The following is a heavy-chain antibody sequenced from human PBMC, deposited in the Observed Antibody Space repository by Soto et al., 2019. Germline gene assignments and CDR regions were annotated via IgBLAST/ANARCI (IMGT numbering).Heavy chain of an antibody. J-gene: IGHJ4*02. CDR3: ARHLSYGYGYAVFDY. CDR1: GDSLSSNSYY. CDR2: IYYSGST. Sequence: PSETLSLTCTVSGDSLSSNSYYWGWIRQPPGKGLEWIGSIYYSGSTSYNPSLKSRVTISVDTSKNQFSLKLTSVTAADTAVFHCARHLSYGYGYAVFDYWSQGNLVTVSS. V-gene: IGHV4-39*01. D-gene: IGHD5-18*01.